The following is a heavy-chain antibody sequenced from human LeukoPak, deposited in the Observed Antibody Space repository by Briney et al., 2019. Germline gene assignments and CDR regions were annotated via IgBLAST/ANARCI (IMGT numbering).Heavy chain of an antibody. CDR2: ISYDGGGT. D-gene: IGHD3-10*01. Sequence: GGSLRLSCAASGFTFSDYWMHWVRQTPGKGLVWVSRISYDGGGTNFADSMKGRFTISRDNAKNMLYLQMNSLRVDDTAVYYCVRNMVRGVVYFDSWGQGVLVTVSS. CDR3: VRNMVRGVVYFDS. J-gene: IGHJ4*02. CDR1: GFTFSDYW. V-gene: IGHV3-74*01.